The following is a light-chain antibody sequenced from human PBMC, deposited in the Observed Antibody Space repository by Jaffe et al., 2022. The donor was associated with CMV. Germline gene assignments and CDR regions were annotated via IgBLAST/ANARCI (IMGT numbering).Light chain of an antibody. Sequence: DIQMTQSPSTLSASVGDRVTITCRASQSISSWLAWYQQKPGKAPKLLLYKASSLESGVPSRFSGSGSGTEFTLTISSLQPDDFATYFCQQYNSYSWTFGPGTKVEIK. CDR1: QSISSW. CDR3: QQYNSYSWT. CDR2: KAS. V-gene: IGKV1-5*03. J-gene: IGKJ1*01.